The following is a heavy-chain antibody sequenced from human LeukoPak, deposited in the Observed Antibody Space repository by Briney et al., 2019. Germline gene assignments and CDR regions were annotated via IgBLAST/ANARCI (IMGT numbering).Heavy chain of an antibody. V-gene: IGHV1-69*06. CDR2: IIPIFGTA. D-gene: IGHD2-8*01. Sequence: ASVKVSCKASGGTFSSYAISWVRQAPGQGLEWMGGIIPIFGTANYAQKFQGRVTITADKSTSTAYMALSSLRSDDTAVYYCARVPSCTNDVCYTIGHYYFDYWGQGTLVTVSS. J-gene: IGHJ4*02. CDR3: ARVPSCTNDVCYTIGHYYFDY. CDR1: GGTFSSYA.